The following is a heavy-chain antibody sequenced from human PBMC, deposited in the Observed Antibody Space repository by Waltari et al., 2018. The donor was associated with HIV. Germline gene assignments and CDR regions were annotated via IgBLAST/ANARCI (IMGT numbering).Heavy chain of an antibody. Sequence: WIRQPPGKGLEWIGEINHSGSTNYNPSLKRRVTISVDTSKNQFSLKPSSVTAADTAVYYCARITMVRGAIGYYYYYYGMDVWGQGTTVTVPS. CDR2: INHSGST. V-gene: IGHV4-34*01. D-gene: IGHD3-10*01. J-gene: IGHJ6*02. CDR3: ARITMVRGAIGYYYYYYGMDV.